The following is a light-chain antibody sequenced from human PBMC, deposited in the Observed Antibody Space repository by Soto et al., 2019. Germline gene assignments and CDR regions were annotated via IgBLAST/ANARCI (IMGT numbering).Light chain of an antibody. J-gene: IGLJ2*01. CDR1: SSDVGSYNR. V-gene: IGLV2-18*01. CDR3: SLYTSSTGDVL. CDR2: EVS. Sequence: QSVLTQPPSVSGSPGQSVTISCTGTSSDVGSYNRVSWYQQPPGTAPKLMIYEVSNRPSGVPDRFSGSKSGNTASLTISGLQAEDVADYYCSLYTSSTGDVLFGGGTKLTVL.